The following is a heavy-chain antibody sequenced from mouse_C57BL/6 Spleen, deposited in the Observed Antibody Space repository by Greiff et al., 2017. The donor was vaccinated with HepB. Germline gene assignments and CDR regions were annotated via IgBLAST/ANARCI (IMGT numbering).Heavy chain of an antibody. Sequence: VQLQQPGAELVKPGASVKLSCKASGYTFTSYWMQWVKQRPGQGLECTGEIDPSDSYNNYNQKFKGKATLIVDTSFSTAYMQLSSLTSEDSAVYYCARNYGSGYWFAYWGQGTLVTVAA. V-gene: IGHV1-50*01. CDR3: ARNYGSGYWFAY. D-gene: IGHD1-1*01. J-gene: IGHJ3*01. CDR2: IDPSDSYN. CDR1: GYTFTSYW.